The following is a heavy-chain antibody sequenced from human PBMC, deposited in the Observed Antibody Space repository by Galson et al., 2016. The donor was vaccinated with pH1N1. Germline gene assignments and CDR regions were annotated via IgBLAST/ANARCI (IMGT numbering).Heavy chain of an antibody. J-gene: IGHJ4*02. CDR2: IKEDGSEK. CDR1: GFTFSNYW. Sequence: SLRLSCAASGFTFSNYWMHWVRQVPGKGLEWVANIKEDGSEKYYVDSVRGRFTISRDNPKNSLYLQMSSLRDEDTALYYCARAIGSRFAYWGQGTLVTVSS. CDR3: ARAIGSRFAY. D-gene: IGHD1-26*01. V-gene: IGHV3-7*01.